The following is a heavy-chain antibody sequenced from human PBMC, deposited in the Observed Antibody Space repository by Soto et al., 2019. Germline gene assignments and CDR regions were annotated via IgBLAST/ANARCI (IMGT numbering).Heavy chain of an antibody. V-gene: IGHV3-64D*08. CDR2: ISSNGGST. Sequence: GGSLSLSCSASGFTFSSYAMHWVRQAPGKGLEYVSAISSNGGSTYYADSVKGRFTISRDNSKNTLYLQMSSLRAEDTAVYYCVKEGRVGATRWFDPWGQGTLVTVSS. D-gene: IGHD1-26*01. CDR3: VKEGRVGATRWFDP. J-gene: IGHJ5*02. CDR1: GFTFSSYA.